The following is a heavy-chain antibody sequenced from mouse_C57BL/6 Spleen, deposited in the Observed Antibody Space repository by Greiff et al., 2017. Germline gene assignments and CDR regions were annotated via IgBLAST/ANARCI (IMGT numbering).Heavy chain of an antibody. CDR3: AREVMVTTRYFDY. Sequence: VHLVESGPELVKPGASVKISCKASGYAFSSSWMNWVKQRPGKGLEWIGRIYPGDGDTNYNGKFKGKATLTADKSSSTAYMQLSSLTSEDSAVYFCAREVMVTTRYFDYWGQGTTLTVSS. D-gene: IGHD2-2*01. J-gene: IGHJ2*01. CDR2: IYPGDGDT. V-gene: IGHV1-82*01. CDR1: GYAFSSSW.